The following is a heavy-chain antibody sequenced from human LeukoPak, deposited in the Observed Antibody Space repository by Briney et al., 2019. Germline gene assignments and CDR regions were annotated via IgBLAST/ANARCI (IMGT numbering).Heavy chain of an antibody. CDR2: ISGSGGST. CDR1: GFTFSSYW. V-gene: IGHV3-23*01. D-gene: IGHD1-26*01. Sequence: PGGSLRLSCAASGFTFSSYWMSWVRQAPGKGLEWVSAISGSGGSTYYADSVKGRFTISRDNSKNTLYLQMNSLRAEDTAVYYCAKDPTDSGSYLLSDYWGQGTLVTVSS. CDR3: AKDPTDSGSYLLSDY. J-gene: IGHJ4*02.